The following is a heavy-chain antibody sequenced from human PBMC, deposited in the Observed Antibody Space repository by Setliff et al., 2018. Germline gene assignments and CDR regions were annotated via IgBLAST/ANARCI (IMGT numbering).Heavy chain of an antibody. CDR3: ARGPYNIYDRSGYGFTNWFDP. J-gene: IGHJ5*02. D-gene: IGHD3-22*01. Sequence: PSETLSLTCAVSGGSISSSNWWSWVRQPQGKGLEWIGEIYHSGSTNYNPSLKSRVTISVDTSKKQFSLKLSSVTAADTAVYYCARGPYNIYDRSGYGFTNWFDPWGQGILVTVSS. CDR1: GGSISSSNW. CDR2: IYHSGST. V-gene: IGHV4-4*02.